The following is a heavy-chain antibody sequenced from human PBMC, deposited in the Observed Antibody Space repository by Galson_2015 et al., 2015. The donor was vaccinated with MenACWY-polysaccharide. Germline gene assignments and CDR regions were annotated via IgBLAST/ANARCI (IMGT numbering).Heavy chain of an antibody. CDR2: INPSGGST. J-gene: IGHJ4*01. CDR1: GYTFTNYY. Sequence: SVKVSCKASGYTFTNYYIHWVRQAPGQGLEWLGFINPSGGSTSYAQKFQGRVTMTRDTSTGTVYVDQSSLRSEDTAVYYCARNAASGLDYWGHGTLVTVSS. D-gene: IGHD3-10*01. CDR3: ARNAASGLDY. V-gene: IGHV1-46*01.